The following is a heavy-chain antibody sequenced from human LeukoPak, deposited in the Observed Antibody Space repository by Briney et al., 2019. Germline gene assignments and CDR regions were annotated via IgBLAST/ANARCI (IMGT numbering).Heavy chain of an antibody. CDR1: RCTFSSYT. D-gene: IGHD2-15*01. J-gene: IGHJ6*04. CDR2: IIPLFGTP. V-gene: IGHV1-69*06. CDR3: ASATLRCSSGSCYEMDV. Sequence: GASVKVSCKASRCTFSSYTISWVRQAPGQGLEWMGGIIPLFGTPDYAQKFQDRLTITADKSTSTAYMELSSLRSEDTAVYYCASATLRCSSGSCYEMDVWGKGTTVTVSS.